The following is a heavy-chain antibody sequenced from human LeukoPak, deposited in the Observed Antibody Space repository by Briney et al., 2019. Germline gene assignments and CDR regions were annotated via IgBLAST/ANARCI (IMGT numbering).Heavy chain of an antibody. Sequence: ASVKVSCKASGYTFTGYYMHWVRQAPGQGLEWMGWMNPNSGNTGYAQKFQGRVTITADESTSTAYMELSSLRSEDTAVYYCARGPRGYYYGSGNWFDPWGQGTLVTVSS. CDR2: MNPNSGNT. CDR1: GYTFTGYY. J-gene: IGHJ5*02. CDR3: ARGPRGYYYGSGNWFDP. V-gene: IGHV1-8*03. D-gene: IGHD3-10*01.